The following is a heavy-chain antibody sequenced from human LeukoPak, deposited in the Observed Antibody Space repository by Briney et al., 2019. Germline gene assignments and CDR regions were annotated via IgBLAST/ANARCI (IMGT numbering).Heavy chain of an antibody. D-gene: IGHD5-18*01. Sequence: PGRSLRLSCAASGFTFSSYGMHWVRQAPGKGLEWVAVISYDGNTKYTADSVKGRFTISRDNSKNTLYLQMNSLRAEDSAVYYCARDKVNTGLDAFDIWGPGTMVTVSS. J-gene: IGHJ3*02. CDR3: ARDKVNTGLDAFDI. CDR2: ISYDGNTK. CDR1: GFTFSSYG. V-gene: IGHV3-30*03.